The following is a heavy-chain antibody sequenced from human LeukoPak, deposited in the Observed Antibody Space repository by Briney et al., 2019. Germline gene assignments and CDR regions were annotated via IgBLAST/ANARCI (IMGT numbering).Heavy chain of an antibody. J-gene: IGHJ4*02. CDR3: ARDADYSSGWYYFDY. Sequence: SVKVSCKASGGTFSSYAISWVRQAPGQGLEWMGRIIPIFGTANYAQKFQGRVTITTDESTSTAYIELSSLRSEDTAVYYCARDADYSSGWYYFDYWGQGTLVTVSS. CDR2: IIPIFGTA. V-gene: IGHV1-69*05. D-gene: IGHD6-19*01. CDR1: GGTFSSYA.